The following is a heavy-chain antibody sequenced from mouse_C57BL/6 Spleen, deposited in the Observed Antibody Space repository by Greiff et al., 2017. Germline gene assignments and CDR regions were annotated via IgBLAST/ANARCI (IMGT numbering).Heavy chain of an antibody. Sequence: VQLQQSGPELVKPGASVKMSCKASGYTFTDYYMHWVKQKPGKGLEWIGEIYPGSGNTYYNEKFKGKATLTADTSSSTAYMQLSSLTSEDSAVYFCASYEYDGGFAYWGQGTLVTVSA. CDR2: YPGSGNTY. D-gene: IGHD2-4*01. J-gene: IGHJ3*01. V-gene: IGHV1-83*01. CDR1: YTFTDYYM. CDR3: SYEYDGGFAY.